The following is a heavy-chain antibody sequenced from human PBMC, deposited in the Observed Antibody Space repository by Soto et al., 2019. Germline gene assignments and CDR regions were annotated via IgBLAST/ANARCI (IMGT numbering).Heavy chain of an antibody. CDR1: GYTFTSYG. J-gene: IGHJ4*02. Sequence: ASVKVSCKASGYTFTSYGISWVRQAPGQGLEWMVWISAYNGNTDYAQKLQGRVTMTTDTSTSTAYMELRSLRSDDTAVYYCARDPAPVARPLDFDYWGQGTLVTVSS. D-gene: IGHD2-15*01. V-gene: IGHV1-18*04. CDR3: ARDPAPVARPLDFDY. CDR2: ISAYNGNT.